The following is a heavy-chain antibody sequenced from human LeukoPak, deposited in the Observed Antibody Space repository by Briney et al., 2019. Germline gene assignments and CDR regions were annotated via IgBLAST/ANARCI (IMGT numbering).Heavy chain of an antibody. D-gene: IGHD1-26*01. CDR1: GFTFSNYA. J-gene: IGHJ4*02. CDR3: ARVGPTSRIIDY. V-gene: IGHV3-23*01. Sequence: GGSLRLSCSPSGFTFSNYAMSWVRQAPGEGLEWVSSISSGGDSTYYAESVKGRFTISRDNSKNTLYLQMDSLRVEDTAVYYCARVGPTSRIIDYWGQGTLVTVSS. CDR2: ISSGGDST.